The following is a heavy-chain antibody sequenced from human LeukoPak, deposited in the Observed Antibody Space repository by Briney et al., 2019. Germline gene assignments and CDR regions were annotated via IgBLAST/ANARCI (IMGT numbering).Heavy chain of an antibody. CDR3: ARVRDIVVVVAATQDYYGMDV. CDR1: GFTFSSYG. D-gene: IGHD2-15*01. V-gene: IGHV3-33*01. Sequence: GRSLRLSCAASGFTFSSYGMHWVRQAPGKGLEWVAVMWFDGSNKYYADSVKGRFTISRDNSKNTLYPQMNSLRAEDTAIYYCARVRDIVVVVAATQDYYGMDVWGQGTTVTVSS. J-gene: IGHJ6*02. CDR2: MWFDGSNK.